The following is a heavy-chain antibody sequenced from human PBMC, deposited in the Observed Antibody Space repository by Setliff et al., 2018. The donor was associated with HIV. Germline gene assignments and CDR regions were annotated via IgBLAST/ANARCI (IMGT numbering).Heavy chain of an antibody. CDR3: ADPPSGY. CDR1: GFRFRSYW. V-gene: IGHV3-7*01. J-gene: IGHJ4*02. D-gene: IGHD3-10*01. Sequence: GGSLRLSCAASGFRFRSYWMSWVRQAPGKGLESVANVKQDGTETLYVDSVKGRFTMSRDNAKNSLSLQMNSLRVEDTAVYYCADPPSGYWGQGTLVTVSS. CDR2: VKQDGTET.